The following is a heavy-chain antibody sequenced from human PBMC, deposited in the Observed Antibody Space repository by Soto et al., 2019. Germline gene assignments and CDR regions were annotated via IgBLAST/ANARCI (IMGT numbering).Heavy chain of an antibody. CDR1: GGSISSGGYY. Sequence: QVQLQESGPGLVKPSQTLSLTFTVSGGSISSGGYYWSWIRQHPGQGLEWIGYIYYSGNTYYNPPHKNPVTISLDKTKTQFSLKLTSVPAAGKPVYYCARRVFPWGQGTLVTVSS. CDR3: ARRVFP. CDR2: IYYSGNT. V-gene: IGHV4-31*01. J-gene: IGHJ5*02.